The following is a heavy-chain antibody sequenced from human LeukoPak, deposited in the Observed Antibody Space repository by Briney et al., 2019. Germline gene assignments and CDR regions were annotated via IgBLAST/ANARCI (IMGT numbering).Heavy chain of an antibody. CDR3: ARDRSPFGYCSSTSCYVFDY. D-gene: IGHD2-2*01. J-gene: IGHJ4*02. CDR2: ISYDGSNK. Sequence: GGSLRLSCAASGFTFSSYAMHWVRQAPGKGLEWVAVISYDGSNKYYADSVKGRFTISRDNSKNTLYLQMNSLRAEDTAVYYCARDRSPFGYCSSTSCYVFDYWGQGTLVTVSS. CDR1: GFTFSSYA. V-gene: IGHV3-30-3*01.